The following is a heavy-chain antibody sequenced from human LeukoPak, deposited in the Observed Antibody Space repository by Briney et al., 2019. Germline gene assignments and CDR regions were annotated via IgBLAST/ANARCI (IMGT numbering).Heavy chain of an antibody. J-gene: IGHJ5*02. CDR1: GYSISSGYY. CDR2: IYHSGST. V-gene: IGHV4-38-2*02. Sequence: SETLSLTCTVSGYSISSGYYWGWIRQPPGKGLEWIGSIYHSGSTYYNPSLKSRVTISVDTSKNQFSLKLSSVTAADTAVYYCARNTSSSSSLRPKWRWFDPWGQGTLVTVSS. CDR3: ARNTSSSSSLRPKWRWFDP. D-gene: IGHD6-13*01.